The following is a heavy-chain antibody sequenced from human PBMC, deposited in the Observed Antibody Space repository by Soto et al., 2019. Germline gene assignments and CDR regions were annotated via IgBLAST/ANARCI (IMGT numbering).Heavy chain of an antibody. D-gene: IGHD1-26*01. V-gene: IGHV3-66*01. CDR2: IYSGGST. J-gene: IGHJ4*02. CDR3: AKAGGGRRYDY. CDR1: GFTVSSNY. Sequence: EVQLVESGGGLVQPGGSLRLSCAASGFTVSSNYMSWVRQAPGKGLEWVSVIYSGGSTYYADSVKGRFTISTDNTNIPLYRPMNSLRAEDTAVYYCAKAGGGRRYDYWGQGTLVTVSS.